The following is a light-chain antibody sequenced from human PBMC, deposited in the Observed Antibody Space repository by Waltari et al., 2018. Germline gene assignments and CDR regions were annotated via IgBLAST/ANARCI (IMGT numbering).Light chain of an antibody. Sequence: QAALTQPPSAPGSPGRSVTISCTGTSSDVGGYNYVSWYQQHPGKAPKLRIYEVSKRPAVVPARVSRSKSGKSASLTVSGLQTEDEADYNCSSYAGSNNLIFGGGAKLTVL. CDR1: SSDVGGYNY. J-gene: IGLJ2*01. CDR3: SSYAGSNNLI. V-gene: IGLV2-8*01. CDR2: EVS.